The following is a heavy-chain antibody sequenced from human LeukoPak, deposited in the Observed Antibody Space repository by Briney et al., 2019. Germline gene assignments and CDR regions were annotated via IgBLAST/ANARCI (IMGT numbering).Heavy chain of an antibody. CDR1: GFTFSNYG. CDR2: ISGSGGST. CDR3: AKEGNTAMAFDY. J-gene: IGHJ4*02. V-gene: IGHV3-23*01. Sequence: QSGGSLRLSCAAAGFTFSNYGMTWVRQAPGKGLEWVSGISGSGGSTSYADSVKGRFTISRDKSKNTLYLQMNSLRAEDTAVYYCAKEGNTAMAFDYWGQGTLVTVSS. D-gene: IGHD5-18*01.